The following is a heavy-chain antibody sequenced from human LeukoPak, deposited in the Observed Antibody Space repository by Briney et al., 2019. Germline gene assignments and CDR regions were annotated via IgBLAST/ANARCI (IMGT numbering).Heavy chain of an antibody. Sequence: PGRSLRLSCAASGFTFDDYAMHWVRQAPGKGLEWVSGISWNSGSIGYADSLKGRFTISRDNAQHPLYLQMNSLRAEDMALYYCVKDAGSSWAYNWFDPWGQGTLVIVSS. CDR3: VKDAGSSWAYNWFDP. J-gene: IGHJ5*02. D-gene: IGHD6-13*01. CDR1: GFTFDDYA. CDR2: ISWNSGSI. V-gene: IGHV3-9*03.